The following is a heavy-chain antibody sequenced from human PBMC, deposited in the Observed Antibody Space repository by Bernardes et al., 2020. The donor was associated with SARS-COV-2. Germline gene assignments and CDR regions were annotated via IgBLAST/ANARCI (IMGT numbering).Heavy chain of an antibody. V-gene: IGHV5-51*01. J-gene: IGHJ4*02. Sequence: GESLKISCKGSGYSITNYWIAWVRQVPGKGLEWMGVIYPDDSDTRYSPSLEGQVTISADKSIKTAYLQWSSLKASDTAMYYCARVDFSNLYYFDYWGQGTPVTVSS. CDR3: ARVDFSNLYYFDY. CDR1: GYSITNYW. CDR2: IYPDDSDT. D-gene: IGHD4-4*01.